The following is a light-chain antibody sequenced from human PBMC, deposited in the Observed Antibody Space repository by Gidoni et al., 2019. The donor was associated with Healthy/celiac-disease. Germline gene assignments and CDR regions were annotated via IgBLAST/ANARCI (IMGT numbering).Light chain of an antibody. V-gene: IGLV3-1*01. Sequence: SYELTQPPPVSVSPGQTASITCSGDKLGDKYACWYQQKPGQSPVLVIYQDSKRPSRIPERFSGSNSGNTATLTISGTQAMDEADYYCQAWDSSTAVFGGGTKLTVL. J-gene: IGLJ2*01. CDR2: QDS. CDR1: KLGDKY. CDR3: QAWDSSTAV.